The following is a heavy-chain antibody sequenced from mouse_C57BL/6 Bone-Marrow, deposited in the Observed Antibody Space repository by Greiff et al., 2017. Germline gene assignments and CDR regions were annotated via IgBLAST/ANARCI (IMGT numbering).Heavy chain of an antibody. CDR1: GFTFSSYG. J-gene: IGHJ4*01. CDR2: ISSGGSYT. V-gene: IGHV5-6*01. D-gene: IGHD1-1*01. Sequence: EVTLVESGGDLVKPGGSLKLSCAASGFTFSSYGMSWVRQTPDKRLEWVATISSGGSYTYYPDSVKGRFTISRDNAKNTLYLQMSSLKSEDTAMYYGARTTTVVDYAMDYWGQGTSVTVSS. CDR3: ARTTTVVDYAMDY.